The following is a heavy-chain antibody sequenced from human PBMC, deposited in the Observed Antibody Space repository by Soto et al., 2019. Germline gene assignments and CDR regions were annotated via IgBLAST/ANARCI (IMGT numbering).Heavy chain of an antibody. J-gene: IGHJ4*02. CDR2: IYYSGST. CDR1: GGSISSYY. D-gene: IGHD6-19*01. CDR3: ASSGWYVGEYYFDY. V-gene: IGHV4-59*01. Sequence: PSETLSLTCTVSGGSISSYYWSWIRQPPGKGLEWIGYIYYSGSTNYNPSLKSRVTISVDTSKNQFSLKLSSVTAADTAVYYCASSGWYVGEYYFDYWGQGTLVTVSS.